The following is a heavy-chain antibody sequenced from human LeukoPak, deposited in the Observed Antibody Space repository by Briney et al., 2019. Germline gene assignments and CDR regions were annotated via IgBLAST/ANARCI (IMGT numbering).Heavy chain of an antibody. Sequence: PGGSLRLSCVASGFTFSSYAMNWVRQAPGKGLEWVSGISGSGVSTYYADSVKGRFTISRDNSKNTLYLQMNSPRTEDTAVDYCAKRGDGYNTYYFDYWGQGTLVTVSS. CDR1: GFTFSSYA. J-gene: IGHJ4*02. CDR3: AKRGDGYNTYYFDY. D-gene: IGHD5-24*01. V-gene: IGHV3-23*01. CDR2: ISGSGVST.